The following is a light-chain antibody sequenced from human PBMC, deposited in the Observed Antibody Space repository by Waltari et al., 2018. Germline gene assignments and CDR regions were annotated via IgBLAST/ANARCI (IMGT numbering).Light chain of an antibody. J-gene: IGKJ2*01. CDR3: QQSYSLPDT. V-gene: IGKV1-39*01. CDR1: QSISNY. Sequence: DIQMTQSPSSLSASLGDRVTITCRTSQSISNYLNWYQQKLGKAPKLLIYAASTLQSGVPSRFGGSGSGAAFTLTISSLQPEDFATYYCQQSYSLPDTFGQGTKLEIK. CDR2: AAS.